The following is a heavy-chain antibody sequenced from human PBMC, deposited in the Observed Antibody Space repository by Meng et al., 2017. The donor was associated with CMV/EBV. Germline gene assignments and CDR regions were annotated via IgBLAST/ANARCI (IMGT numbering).Heavy chain of an antibody. V-gene: IGHV3-11*01. CDR1: GFTFSDYY. J-gene: IGHJ6*02. CDR2: ISSSGSTI. CDR3: ARGIIAAAASSVDYYYYGMDV. D-gene: IGHD6-13*01. Sequence: GESLKISCAASGFTFSDYYMSWIRQAPGKGLEWVSYISSSGSTIYYADSVKGRFTISRDNAKNSLYLQMNSLRAEDTAVYYCARGIIAAAASSVDYYYYGMDVWGQGTTVTVSS.